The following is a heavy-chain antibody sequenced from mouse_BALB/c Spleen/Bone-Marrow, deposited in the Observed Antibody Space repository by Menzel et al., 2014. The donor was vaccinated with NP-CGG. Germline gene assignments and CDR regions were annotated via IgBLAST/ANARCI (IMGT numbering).Heavy chain of an antibody. CDR2: IDPANGNT. V-gene: IGHV14-3*02. CDR3: ARRAARATGFAY. Sequence: VQLQQSGAELVKPGASVKLSCTASGFNIKDTYMHWVKQRPEQGLEWIGRIDPANGNTKYDPKSQGKATITADTSSNTAYLQLSSLTSEDTAVYYCARRAARATGFAYWGQGTLVTVSA. D-gene: IGHD3-1*01. CDR1: GFNIKDTY. J-gene: IGHJ3*01.